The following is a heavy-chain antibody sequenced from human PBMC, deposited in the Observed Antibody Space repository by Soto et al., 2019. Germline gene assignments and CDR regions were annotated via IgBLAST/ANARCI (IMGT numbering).Heavy chain of an antibody. Sequence: QVQLVQSGAEVKKPGASVKVSCKASGYTFTSYYIHWVRQAPGQGLEWMGIISPGGGSTTYAQKFQGRITMTRDTSTNTVYMELSSLRYDDTAVFYCARGAGDYWGQGTVVTVSS. CDR3: ARGAGDY. V-gene: IGHV1-46*01. CDR2: ISPGGGST. CDR1: GYTFTSYY. J-gene: IGHJ4*02.